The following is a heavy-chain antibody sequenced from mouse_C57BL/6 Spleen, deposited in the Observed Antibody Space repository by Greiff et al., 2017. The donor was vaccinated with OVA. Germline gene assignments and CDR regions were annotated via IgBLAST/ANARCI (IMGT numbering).Heavy chain of an antibody. J-gene: IGHJ1*03. V-gene: IGHV1-55*01. D-gene: IGHD2-3*01. CDR3: ARSGDGYYPYWYFDV. CDR1: GYTFTSYW. Sequence: QVQLKQPGAELVKPGASVKMSCKASGYTFTSYWITWVKQRPGQGLEWIGDIYPGSGSTNYNEKFKSKATLTVDTSSSTAYMQLSSLTSEDSAVYYCARSGDGYYPYWYFDVWGTGTTVTVSS. CDR2: IYPGSGST.